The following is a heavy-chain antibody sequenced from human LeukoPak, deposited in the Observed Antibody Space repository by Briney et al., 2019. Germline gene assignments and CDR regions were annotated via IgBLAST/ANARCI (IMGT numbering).Heavy chain of an antibody. CDR2: IIPILGIA. Sequence: SVKVSCKASGGTFSSYAISWVRQAPGQGLEWMGRIIPILGIANYAQKFQGRVTITADESTSTAYMELSSLRSEDTAVYYCARGASITIFGVTGGPWGQGTLVTVSS. CDR3: ARGASITIFGVTGGP. J-gene: IGHJ5*02. D-gene: IGHD3-3*01. CDR1: GGTFSSYA. V-gene: IGHV1-69*04.